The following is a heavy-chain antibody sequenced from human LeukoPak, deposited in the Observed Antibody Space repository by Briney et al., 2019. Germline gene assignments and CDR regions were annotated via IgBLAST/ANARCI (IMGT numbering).Heavy chain of an antibody. V-gene: IGHV3-9*01. CDR3: AKDIWSTMGRRVMVY. CDR1: GFTFDDYA. D-gene: IGHD3-10*01. Sequence: GGSLRLSCAASGFTFDDYAMHWVRQAPGKGLEWVSGISWNSGSIGYADSVKGRFTISRDNAKNSLYLQMNSLRAEDTALYCCAKDIWSTMGRRVMVYWRQGPLVTVP. CDR2: ISWNSGSI. J-gene: IGHJ4*02.